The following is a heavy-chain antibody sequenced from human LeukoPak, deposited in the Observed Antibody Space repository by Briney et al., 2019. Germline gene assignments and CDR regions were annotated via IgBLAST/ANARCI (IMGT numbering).Heavy chain of an antibody. CDR3: ARHRGRDGYFQDFDY. CDR2: IYYSGST. J-gene: IGHJ4*02. D-gene: IGHD5-24*01. Sequence: SETLSLTCTVSGGSISSSSYYWGWIRQPPGKGLEWIGSIYYSGSTYYNPSLKSRVTISVDTSKNQSSLKLSSVTAADTAVYYCARHRGRDGYFQDFDYWGQGTLVTVSS. V-gene: IGHV4-39*01. CDR1: GGSISSSSYY.